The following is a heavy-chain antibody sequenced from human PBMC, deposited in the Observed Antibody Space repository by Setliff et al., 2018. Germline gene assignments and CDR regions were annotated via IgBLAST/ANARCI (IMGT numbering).Heavy chain of an antibody. CDR3: ARSSRDSSGYYHKYYYYYMDV. CDR2: INWNGGST. V-gene: IGHV3-20*04. Sequence: GGSLRLSCTASGFTFDDNGMSWVRQAPGKGLEWVSGINWNGGSTGYADSVKGRFTISRNSAKNSLYLEMNSLRAEDTALYYCARSSRDSSGYYHKYYYYYMDVWGRGTTVTVSS. D-gene: IGHD3-22*01. J-gene: IGHJ6*03. CDR1: GFTFDDNG.